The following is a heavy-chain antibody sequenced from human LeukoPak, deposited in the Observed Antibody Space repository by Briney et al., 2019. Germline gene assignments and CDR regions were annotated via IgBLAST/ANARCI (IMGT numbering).Heavy chain of an antibody. CDR2: ISGSAGNT. Sequence: PGGSLRLSCAASGFTFSSYVMTWVRQAPGRGLEWVSGISGSAGNTYYADSVKGRFTISRDNSKNTLDLQMNSLRAEDTAEYYCAKVGPGYDRSCYYDNWGQGTLVTVSS. CDR1: GFTFSSYV. D-gene: IGHD3-22*01. V-gene: IGHV3-23*01. J-gene: IGHJ4*02. CDR3: AKVGPGYDRSCYYDN.